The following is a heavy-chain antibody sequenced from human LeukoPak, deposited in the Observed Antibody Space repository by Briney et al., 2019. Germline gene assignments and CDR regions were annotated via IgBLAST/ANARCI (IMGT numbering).Heavy chain of an antibody. CDR3: ARDRWDYSPSRGYYFCGMDV. V-gene: IGHV3-7*01. CDR2: IRQDGSEK. Sequence: GGSLRLSCAASGFTFSNYWMSWVRQVPGKGLEWVGNIRQDGSEKCYVDSVKGRFTFSGDNAKNSLYLQLNSLRAEDTAVYYYARDRWDYSPSRGYYFCGMDVWGQGTTVTVSS. CDR1: GFTFSNYW. J-gene: IGHJ6*02. D-gene: IGHD4-11*01.